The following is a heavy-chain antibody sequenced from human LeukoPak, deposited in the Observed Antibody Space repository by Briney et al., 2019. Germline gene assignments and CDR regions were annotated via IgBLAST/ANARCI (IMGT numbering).Heavy chain of an antibody. CDR3: AKAGIGVVGYFDY. CDR1: GFTFNSYA. J-gene: IGHJ4*02. V-gene: IGHV3-23*01. Sequence: GGSLRLSCAASGFTFNSYAMSWVRQAPGKGLERVSAIRGSGGGTYYAGSVKGRFTISRDNSKNTLYLQMNSLRDEDTALYYCAKAGIGVVGYFDYWGQGTLVTVSS. CDR2: IRGSGGGT. D-gene: IGHD6-19*01.